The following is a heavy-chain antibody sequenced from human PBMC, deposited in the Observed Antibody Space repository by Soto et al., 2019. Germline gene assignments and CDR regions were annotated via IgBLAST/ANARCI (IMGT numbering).Heavy chain of an antibody. V-gene: IGHV4-31*03. Sequence: QVQLQESGPGLVKPSQTLSLTCTVSGGSISSGGYYWSWIRQHPGKGLEWIGYIYYSGSTYYNPSLKCRVTISVDTSKNPFSLKLSSVTAADTAVYYCARVVAGLEVFDPWGQGTLVTVSS. J-gene: IGHJ5*02. D-gene: IGHD6-19*01. CDR2: IYYSGST. CDR1: GGSISSGGYY. CDR3: ARVVAGLEVFDP.